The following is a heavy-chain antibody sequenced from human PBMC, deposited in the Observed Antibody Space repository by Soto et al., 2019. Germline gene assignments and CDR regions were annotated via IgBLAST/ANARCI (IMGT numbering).Heavy chain of an antibody. D-gene: IGHD3-10*01. CDR3: ARGLRAASLLWPRMFDP. Sequence: SETLSLTCAVYGGSFSGYYWSWIRQPPGKGLEWIGEINHSGSTNYNPSLKSRVTISVDTSKNQFSLKLSSVTAADTAVYYCARGLRAASLLWPRMFDPWGQGTLVTVSS. V-gene: IGHV4-34*01. CDR1: GGSFSGYY. CDR2: INHSGST. J-gene: IGHJ5*02.